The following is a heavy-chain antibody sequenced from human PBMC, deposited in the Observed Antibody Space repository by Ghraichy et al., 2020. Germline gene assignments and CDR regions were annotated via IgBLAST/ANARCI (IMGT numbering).Heavy chain of an antibody. V-gene: IGHV3-23*01. CDR2: ASATGGAT. CDR3: AKWVKSGYYVVDY. Sequence: GGSLRLSCVASGFTYATYAMSWVRQAPGKGLEWVSAASATGGATYYADSVKGRFTISRDNSKRTLYLQMNSLRVEDTAVYYCAKWVKSGYYVVDYWGPGTLVSVST. CDR1: GFTYATYA. J-gene: IGHJ4*02. D-gene: IGHD3-3*01.